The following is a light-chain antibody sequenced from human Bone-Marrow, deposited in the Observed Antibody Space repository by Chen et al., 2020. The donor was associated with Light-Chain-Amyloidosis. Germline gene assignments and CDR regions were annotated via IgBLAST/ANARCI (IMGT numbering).Light chain of an antibody. J-gene: IGKJ2*01. V-gene: IGKV1-5*01. CDR2: DAS. CDR3: QQYKSYPPMYT. CDR1: QSISSW. Sequence: DIQMTQSPSTLSASAGDRVTITCRASQSISSWLAWYQQKPGKAPKLLIYDASSLESGVPSRFSGSGSGTEFTLTISSLQPDDFATYYCQQYKSYPPMYTFGQGTKLEIK.